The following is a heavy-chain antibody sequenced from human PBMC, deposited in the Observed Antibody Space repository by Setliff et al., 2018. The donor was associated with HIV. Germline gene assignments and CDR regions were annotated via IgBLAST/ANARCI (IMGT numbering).Heavy chain of an antibody. J-gene: IGHJ4*02. CDR2: MYYSGST. CDR1: GGSISSSSYY. Sequence: PSETLSLTCTVSGGSISSSSYYWGWIRQPPGKGLEWIGSMYYSGSTYYNPSLKSRVTTSVDTSKNQFSLKLSSVTAADTAVYYCALSSGSYYNALDNWGQGTLVTVS. D-gene: IGHD3-10*01. V-gene: IGHV4-39*01. CDR3: ALSSGSYYNALDN.